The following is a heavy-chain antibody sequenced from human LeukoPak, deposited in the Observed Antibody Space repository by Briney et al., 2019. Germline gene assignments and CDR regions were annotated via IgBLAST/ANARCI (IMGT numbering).Heavy chain of an antibody. V-gene: IGHV3-48*02. D-gene: IGHD3-16*01. CDR2: IVGSGITK. CDR3: AREDWGYDY. Sequence: GGSLRLSCAASGFTFSTYAMNWVRQAPGKGLEWVSFIVGSGITKYYADSVKGRFTISRDNAKNSLYLQMNSLRDDDTAVYYCAREDWGYDYWGQGTLVTVSS. J-gene: IGHJ4*02. CDR1: GFTFSTYA.